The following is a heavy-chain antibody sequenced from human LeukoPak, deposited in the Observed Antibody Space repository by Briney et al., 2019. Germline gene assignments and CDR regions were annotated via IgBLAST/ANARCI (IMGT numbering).Heavy chain of an antibody. CDR3: ARASVYFDY. CDR2: ISSSGSTI. Sequence: GGSLRLSCAASGFTFSSYEMNWVRQAPGKGLEWVSYISSSGSTIYYADSVKGRFTISRDNAKNSLYLQMNSLRAEDTAVYYCARASVYFDYWGQGTLVTVSS. CDR1: GFTFSSYE. J-gene: IGHJ4*02. V-gene: IGHV3-48*03.